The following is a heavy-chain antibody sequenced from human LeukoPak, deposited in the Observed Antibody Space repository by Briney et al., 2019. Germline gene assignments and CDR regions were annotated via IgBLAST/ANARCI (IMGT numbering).Heavy chain of an antibody. D-gene: IGHD3-3*01. V-gene: IGHV3-23*01. CDR3: AKAKLQRVTVFGVVYYFVS. J-gene: IGHJ4*02. Sequence: PGGSLRLSCAVSGFTFTNYAMSWVRQAPGKGLEGVSAISGSGGSTYYADSLKGRFTISRDNSKNTLFLQVNSLRDEDTAVYYCAKAKLQRVTVFGVVYYFVSWGPGTLVSVSS. CDR1: GFTFTNYA. CDR2: ISGSGGST.